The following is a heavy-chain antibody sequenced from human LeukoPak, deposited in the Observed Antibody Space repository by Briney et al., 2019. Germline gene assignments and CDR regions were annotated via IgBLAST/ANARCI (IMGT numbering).Heavy chain of an antibody. CDR2: ISISTKTI. CDR3: ARGGAHWGYDY. D-gene: IGHD3-16*01. Sequence: GGSLRLSCAASGFSFSDYHMSWIRQPPGKGPEWVSYISISTKTIYYADSVKGRFTISRDNAKNSLYLQLNSLRAEDTAVYYCARGGAHWGYDYWGQGTLVTVSS. J-gene: IGHJ4*02. V-gene: IGHV3-11*04. CDR1: GFSFSDYH.